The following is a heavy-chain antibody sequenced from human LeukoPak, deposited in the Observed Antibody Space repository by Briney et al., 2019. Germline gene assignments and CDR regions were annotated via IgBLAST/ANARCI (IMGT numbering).Heavy chain of an antibody. J-gene: IGHJ4*02. Sequence: GGSLRLSCAASGFTFSSYSMNWVRQAPGKGLEWVSSISTSSNYIYYADSVKGRFTISRDNAKNSLYLQMNSLRAEDTAVYYCARDPLGPTAPGLLVSGYFDYWGQGTLVTVSS. CDR3: ARDPLGPTAPGLLVSGYFDY. CDR1: GFTFSSYS. V-gene: IGHV3-21*01. D-gene: IGHD2-8*01. CDR2: ISTSSNYI.